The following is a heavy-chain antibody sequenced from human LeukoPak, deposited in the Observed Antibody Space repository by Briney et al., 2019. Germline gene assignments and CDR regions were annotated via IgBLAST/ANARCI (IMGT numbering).Heavy chain of an antibody. Sequence: PGGSLRLSCAASGFTFSSYSMNLVRQAPGKGLEWVSYISSSSSTIYYADSVKGRFTISRDNAKNSLYLQMNSLRDEDTAVYYCASDLTYYYDSSGYYGCYWGQGTLVTVFS. J-gene: IGHJ4*02. CDR1: GFTFSSYS. V-gene: IGHV3-48*02. CDR3: ASDLTYYYDSSGYYGCY. D-gene: IGHD3-22*01. CDR2: ISSSSSTI.